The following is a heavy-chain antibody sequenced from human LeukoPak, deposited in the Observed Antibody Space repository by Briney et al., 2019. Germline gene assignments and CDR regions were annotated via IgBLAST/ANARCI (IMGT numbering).Heavy chain of an antibody. CDR1: GGSISSYY. CDR2: IYYSGST. D-gene: IGHD6-19*01. J-gene: IGHJ3*02. Sequence: SETLSLTCTVSGGSISSYYWSWIRQPPGKGLEWIGYIYYSGSTNYNPSLKSRVTISVDTSKNQFSLKLSSVTAADTAVYYCARLIAVAGTFAFDIWGQGTMVTVSS. V-gene: IGHV4-59*08. CDR3: ARLIAVAGTFAFDI.